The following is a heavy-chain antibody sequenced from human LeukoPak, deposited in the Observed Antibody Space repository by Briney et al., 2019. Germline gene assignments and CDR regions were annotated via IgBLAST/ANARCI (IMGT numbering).Heavy chain of an antibody. CDR2: ISYDGSNK. J-gene: IGHJ4*02. Sequence: GGSLRLSCAASGFTFSSYGMHWVRQAPGKGLEWVAVISYDGSNKYYADSVKGRFTISRDNSKNTLYLQMNSLRAEDTAVYYCAKAEDSSGYYYPGLDYWGQGTLVTVSS. CDR1: GFTFSSYG. D-gene: IGHD3-22*01. V-gene: IGHV3-30*18. CDR3: AKAEDSSGYYYPGLDY.